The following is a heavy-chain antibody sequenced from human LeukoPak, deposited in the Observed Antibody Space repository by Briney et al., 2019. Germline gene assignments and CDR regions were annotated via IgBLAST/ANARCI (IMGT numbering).Heavy chain of an antibody. CDR2: ISSTGGDI. V-gene: IGHV3-48*03. D-gene: IGHD1-26*01. CDR3: ARDLPTGTYRAYFDN. Sequence: PGGSLRLSCAGSGFIFSNYEMNWVRQAPGKGLEWVSYISSTGGDIYYADSVKGLFTISRDNAEKSVYLQMNSLGAEDTAVYYCARDLPTGTYRAYFDNWGQGTLVTVSS. J-gene: IGHJ4*02. CDR1: GFIFSNYE.